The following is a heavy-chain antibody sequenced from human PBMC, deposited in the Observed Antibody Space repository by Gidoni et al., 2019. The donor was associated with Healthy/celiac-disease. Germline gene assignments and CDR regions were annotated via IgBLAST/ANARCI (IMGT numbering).Heavy chain of an antibody. J-gene: IGHJ4*02. CDR3: AKEPSEPLMVAEN. CDR2: ISYDGSNK. Sequence: QVQLVESGGGVVQPGRSLRLSCAASGFTFSSYGMHWVRQAPGKGLEWVAVISYDGSNKYYADSVKGRFTISRDNSKNTLYLQMNSLRAEDTAVYYCAKEPSEPLMVAENWGQGTLVTVSS. CDR1: GFTFSSYG. V-gene: IGHV3-30*18. D-gene: IGHD2-15*01.